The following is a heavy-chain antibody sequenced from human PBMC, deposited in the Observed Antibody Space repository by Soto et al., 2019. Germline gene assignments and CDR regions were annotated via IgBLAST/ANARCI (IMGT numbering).Heavy chain of an antibody. J-gene: IGHJ4*02. CDR2: ISGSGGST. Sequence: GGSVRLSCAGSGGTVSSYAMSWVRQAPGKGLEWVSAISGSGGSTYYADSVKGRFTISRDNSKNTLYLQMNSLRAEDTAVYYCAKRYGEARNFDYWGQGTLVTVSS. D-gene: IGHD4-17*01. CDR3: AKRYGEARNFDY. CDR1: GGTVSSYA. V-gene: IGHV3-23*01.